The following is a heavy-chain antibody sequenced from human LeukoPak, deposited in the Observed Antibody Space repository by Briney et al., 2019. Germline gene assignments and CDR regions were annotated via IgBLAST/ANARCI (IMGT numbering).Heavy chain of an antibody. CDR3: ARVDYCSKGVCVNFDY. CDR2: INPNSGGT. Sequence: ASVKVSCKGSGYTFTGHYMHWVRQAPGQGLEWMGWINPNSGGTKYAQKFQDKVTMTRDTSISTAYMELRRLRSDDTAVYFCARVDYCSKGVCVNFDYWGQGTLVSVSS. V-gene: IGHV1-2*02. J-gene: IGHJ4*02. D-gene: IGHD2-8*01. CDR1: GYTFTGHY.